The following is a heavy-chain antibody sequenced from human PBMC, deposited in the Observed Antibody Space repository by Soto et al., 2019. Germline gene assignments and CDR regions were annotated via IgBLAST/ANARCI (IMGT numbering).Heavy chain of an antibody. D-gene: IGHD6-13*01. V-gene: IGHV5-10-1*01. CDR2: IDPSDSYA. Sequence: PGESLKISCKGSGYSFTSYWITWVRQMPGKGLEWMGRIDPSDSYANYSPSFQGHVTISADKSISTAYLQWSSLKASDTAMYYCARLKWNLYSSTWSLPLDYWGQGTLVTVSS. J-gene: IGHJ4*02. CDR3: ARLKWNLYSSTWSLPLDY. CDR1: GYSFTSYW.